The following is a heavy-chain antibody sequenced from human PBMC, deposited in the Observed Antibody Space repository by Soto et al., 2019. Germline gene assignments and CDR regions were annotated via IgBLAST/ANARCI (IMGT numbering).Heavy chain of an antibody. Sequence: QVQLVESGGGVVQPGTSLRLSCAASGFTFSSYGIHWVRQAPGKRLEWVAFIWHDGTNKYYRDSVKGRFTISRDNSNNTLYLQMNSLRAEDTAVYYSARDRDVHGYKGYLDYWGQGTLVTASS. J-gene: IGHJ4*02. D-gene: IGHD5-18*01. CDR3: ARDRDVHGYKGYLDY. V-gene: IGHV3-33*01. CDR1: GFTFSSYG. CDR2: IWHDGTNK.